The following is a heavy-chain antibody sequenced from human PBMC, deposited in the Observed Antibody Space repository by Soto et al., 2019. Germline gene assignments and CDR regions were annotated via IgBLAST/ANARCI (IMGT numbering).Heavy chain of an antibody. V-gene: IGHV4-34*12. D-gene: IGHD6-19*01. CDR1: GLSFSGYY. CDR2: IIHSGNT. Sequence: SETLSLTCAFYGLSFSGYYWSWIRQPPGKGLEWIGEIIHSGNTNYNPSLKSRVTLSVDTSKNQFSLKMRSVTAADTAMYYCARRTYYSGWHLDYWAQGTLVTVSS. CDR3: ARRTYYSGWHLDY. J-gene: IGHJ4*02.